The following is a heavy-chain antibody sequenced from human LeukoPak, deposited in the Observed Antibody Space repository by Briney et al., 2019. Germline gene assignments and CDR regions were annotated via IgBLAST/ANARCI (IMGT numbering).Heavy chain of an antibody. V-gene: IGHV3-53*01. D-gene: IGHD5-24*01. CDR1: GFTVSSNY. Sequence: PGGSLRLSCAASGFTVSSNYMSWVRQAPGKGLEWVSVIYSGGSTYYADSVKGRFTISRDNSKNTLYLQMNSLRAEDTAVYYCARDHGDGYNVREAIFAFDIWGQGTMVTVSS. CDR3: ARDHGDGYNVREAIFAFDI. CDR2: IYSGGST. J-gene: IGHJ3*02.